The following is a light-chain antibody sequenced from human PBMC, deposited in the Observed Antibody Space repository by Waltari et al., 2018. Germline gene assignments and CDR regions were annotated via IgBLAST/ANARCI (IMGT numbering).Light chain of an antibody. CDR2: SVS. V-gene: IGKV3-20*01. CDR3: QHYGRSPPNT. CDR1: QSVSSSY. Sequence: EIVLTQSPGTLSLSPGERVTLSCRASQSVSSSYLAWFQQKPGQAPRLLIYSVSNRATGIPDRFSGSGSGTDFTLTISRLEPEDFAVYYCQHYGRSPPNTFGGGTKVEIK. J-gene: IGKJ4*01.